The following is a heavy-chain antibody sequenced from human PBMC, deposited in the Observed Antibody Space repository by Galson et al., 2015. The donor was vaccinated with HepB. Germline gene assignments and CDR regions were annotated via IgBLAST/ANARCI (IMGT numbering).Heavy chain of an antibody. D-gene: IGHD3-10*01. Sequence: TLSLTCTVSGGSISSYYWSWIRQPAGTGLEWIGRIYTSGSTNYNPSLKSRVTMSVDTSKDQFSLKLSSVTAADTAVYYCARVPRGSGDDWFDPWGQGTLVTVSS. V-gene: IGHV4-4*07. CDR1: GGSISSYY. J-gene: IGHJ5*02. CDR3: ARVPRGSGDDWFDP. CDR2: IYTSGST.